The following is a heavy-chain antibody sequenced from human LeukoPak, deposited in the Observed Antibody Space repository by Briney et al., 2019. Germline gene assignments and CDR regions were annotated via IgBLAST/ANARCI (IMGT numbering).Heavy chain of an antibody. V-gene: IGHV4-61*02. Sequence: SETLSLTCTVSAGSINSGDYYWSWIRQPAGKGREWIGRIYSPGTNYNYNPSLKSRATISIDTSKNQFSLKLTSVTAADTAVYYCARGIGTSYDSSRDAFDIWGQGTMVTVSS. CDR3: ARGIGTSYDSSRDAFDI. CDR1: AGSINSGDYY. D-gene: IGHD3-22*01. J-gene: IGHJ3*02. CDR2: IYSPGTN.